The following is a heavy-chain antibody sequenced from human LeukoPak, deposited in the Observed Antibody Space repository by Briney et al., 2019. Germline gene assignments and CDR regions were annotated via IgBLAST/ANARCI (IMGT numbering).Heavy chain of an antibody. CDR1: GGSISNYY. Sequence: SETLFLTCTVSGGSISNYYWGWIRQPPGEGLEWIGSIYYSGSTYYNPSLKSRVTISVDTSKNQFSLKLSSVTAADTAVYYCARAYCSGGSCYSSGGMFDPWGQGTLVTVSS. CDR2: IYYSGST. J-gene: IGHJ5*02. V-gene: IGHV4-39*07. CDR3: ARAYCSGGSCYSSGGMFDP. D-gene: IGHD2-15*01.